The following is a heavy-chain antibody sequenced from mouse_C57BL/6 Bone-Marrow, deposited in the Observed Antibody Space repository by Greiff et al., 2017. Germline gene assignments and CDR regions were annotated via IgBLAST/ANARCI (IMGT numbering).Heavy chain of an antibody. Sequence: EVQLQESGGGLVQPGGSLKLSCAASGFTFSDYGMAWVRQAPRKGPEWVAFISNLAYSIYYADTVTGRFTISRENAKNTQYLEMSSLRSEDTAMYYCARAAGNYAMDYWGQGTSGTVSS. CDR1: GFTFSDYG. V-gene: IGHV5-15*01. CDR3: ARAAGNYAMDY. J-gene: IGHJ4*01. CDR2: ISNLAYSI.